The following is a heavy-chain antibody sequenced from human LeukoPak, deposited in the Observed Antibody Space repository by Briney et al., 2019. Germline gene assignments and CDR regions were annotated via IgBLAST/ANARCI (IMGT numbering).Heavy chain of an antibody. CDR1: GGSVSSGSYY. Sequence: SETLSLTCTVSGGSVSSGSYYWSWIRQPPGKGLEWIGYIYYSGSTNYDPSLKSRVTISVDTSKNLFSLKLSSVTAADTAVYYCARGYTAADYWGQGTLVTVSS. CDR2: IYYSGST. D-gene: IGHD5-18*01. CDR3: ARGYTAADY. V-gene: IGHV4-61*01. J-gene: IGHJ4*02.